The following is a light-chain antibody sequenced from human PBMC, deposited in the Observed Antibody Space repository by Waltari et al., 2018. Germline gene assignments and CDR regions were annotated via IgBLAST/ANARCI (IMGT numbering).Light chain of an antibody. V-gene: IGLV2-23*02. CDR2: EVI. CDR3: CSYAGSGTYV. CDR1: TSDVGNYNL. J-gene: IGLJ1*01. Sequence: QSALTQPASVSGTPGQSLTISCTGTTSDVGNYNLIPWYQQHPGKAPKLLICEVITRPSGVSDRFSGSKSGNTASLTISGLQAEDEADYYCCSYAGSGTYVFGTGTKVTVL.